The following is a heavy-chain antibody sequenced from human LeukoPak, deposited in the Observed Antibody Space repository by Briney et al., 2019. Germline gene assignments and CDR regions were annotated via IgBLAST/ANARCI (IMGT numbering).Heavy chain of an antibody. CDR2: IYYSGST. V-gene: IGHV4-59*01. D-gene: IGHD3-22*01. J-gene: IGHJ2*01. CDR3: ARFVYYYDSSVYFNL. Sequence: SETLSLTCTVSGGSISSYYWSWIRQTPGKGLEWIGYIYYSGSTNYNPSLKSRVTISVDTSKNQFSLKLSSVTAADTAVYYCARFVYYYDSSVYFNLWGRGTLVTVSS. CDR1: GGSISSYY.